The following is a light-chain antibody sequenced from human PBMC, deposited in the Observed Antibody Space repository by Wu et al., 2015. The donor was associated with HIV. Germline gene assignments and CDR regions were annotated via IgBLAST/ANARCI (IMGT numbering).Light chain of an antibody. V-gene: IGKV1-5*03. J-gene: IGKJ1*01. CDR1: QSISNW. CDR3: QQYNSYSRT. CDR2: LAS. Sequence: DIQMTQSPSTLSASVGDRVTITCRASQSISNWLAWYQQKPGKAPKLLIYLASTLESGVPSRFSGSGSGTEFTPTVTSLQPDDFATYYCQQYNSYSRTFGQGTRVEIK.